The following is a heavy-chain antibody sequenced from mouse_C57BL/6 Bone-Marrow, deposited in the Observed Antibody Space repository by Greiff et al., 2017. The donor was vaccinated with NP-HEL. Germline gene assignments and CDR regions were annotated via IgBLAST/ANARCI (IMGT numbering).Heavy chain of an antibody. CDR2: SRNKANDYTT. J-gene: IGHJ3*01. CDR1: GFTFSDFY. V-gene: IGHV7-1*01. Sequence: EVKVVESGGGLVQSGRSLRLSCATSGFTFSDFYMEWVRQAPGKGLEWIAASRNKANDYTTEYSASVKGRFIVSRDTSQSILYLQMNALRAEDTAIYYCARDTPACFAYWGQGTLVTVSA. CDR3: ARDTPACFAY.